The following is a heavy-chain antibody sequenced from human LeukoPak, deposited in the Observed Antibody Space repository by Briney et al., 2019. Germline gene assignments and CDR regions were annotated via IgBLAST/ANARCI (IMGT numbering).Heavy chain of an antibody. D-gene: IGHD5-18*01. Sequence: GGSLRLSCAASGFTFSTYSMNWVRQAPGKGLEWVSSISSSSSYTYYADSVKGRFTISRDNAKNSLFLQMNSLRAEDTALYYCARDRSTNSYAEYFFDYWGQGTLVTVSS. J-gene: IGHJ4*02. CDR3: ARDRSTNSYAEYFFDY. V-gene: IGHV3-21*01. CDR1: GFTFSTYS. CDR2: ISSSSSYT.